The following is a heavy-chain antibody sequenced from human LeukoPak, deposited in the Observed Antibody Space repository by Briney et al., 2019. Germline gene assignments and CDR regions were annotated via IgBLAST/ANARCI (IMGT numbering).Heavy chain of an antibody. CDR1: GFTFSSYS. Sequence: PGGSLRLSCAASGFTFSSYSMNWVRQAPGKGLEWVSSISSSSSYIYYADSVKGRFTTSRDNAKNSLYLKMNSLRAEDTAVYYCARVPLRRTTVTTPYWGQGTLVTVSS. J-gene: IGHJ4*02. D-gene: IGHD4-17*01. CDR3: ARVPLRRTTVTTPY. CDR2: ISSSSSYI. V-gene: IGHV3-21*01.